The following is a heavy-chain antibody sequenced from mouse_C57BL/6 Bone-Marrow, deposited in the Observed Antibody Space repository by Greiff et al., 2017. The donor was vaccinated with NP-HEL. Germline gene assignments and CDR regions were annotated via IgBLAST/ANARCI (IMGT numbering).Heavy chain of an antibody. Sequence: DVKLQESGEGLVKPGGSLKLSCAASGFTFSSYAMSWVRQTPEKRLEWVAYISSGGDYIYYADTVKGRFTISRDNARNTLYLQMSSLKSEDTAMYYCTRDPGTVFDYWGQGTTLTVSS. V-gene: IGHV5-9-1*02. CDR1: GFTFSSYA. CDR3: TRDPGTVFDY. CDR2: ISSGGDYI. D-gene: IGHD4-1*01. J-gene: IGHJ2*01.